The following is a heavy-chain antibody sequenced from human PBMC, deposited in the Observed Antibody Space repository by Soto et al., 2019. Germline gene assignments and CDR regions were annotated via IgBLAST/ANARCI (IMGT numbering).Heavy chain of an antibody. CDR1: GDTFNFYT. CDR3: ATNYGSGSAHFDN. J-gene: IGHJ4*02. Sequence: QVQLVQSGAEVKKPGSSVKVSCTASGDTFNFYTISWVRQAPGQGLEWMGRIIPMLGMSNYAQNFQGRVTMIADQSTSTAYMELSSLRSEDTALYYCATNYGSGSAHFDNWGQGTLVTVSS. V-gene: IGHV1-69*02. CDR2: IIPMLGMS. D-gene: IGHD3-10*01.